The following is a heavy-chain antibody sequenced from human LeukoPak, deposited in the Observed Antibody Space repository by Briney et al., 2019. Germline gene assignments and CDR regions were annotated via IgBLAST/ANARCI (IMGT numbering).Heavy chain of an antibody. CDR3: AKDQGYDSSGYVPD. Sequence: PGGSLRLSCAASGFTFDDYAMHWVRQAPGKGLEWVSLISWDGGSTYYADSVKGRFTISRDNSKNSLYLQMNSLRAEDTALYYCAKDQGYDSSGYVPDWGQGTLVTVSS. V-gene: IGHV3-43D*04. CDR1: GFTFDDYA. D-gene: IGHD3-22*01. J-gene: IGHJ4*02. CDR2: ISWDGGST.